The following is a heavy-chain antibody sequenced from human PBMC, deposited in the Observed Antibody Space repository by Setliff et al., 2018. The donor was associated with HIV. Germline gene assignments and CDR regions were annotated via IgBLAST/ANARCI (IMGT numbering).Heavy chain of an antibody. J-gene: IGHJ4*02. CDR2: IHPGDSDT. V-gene: IGHV5-51*01. CDR3: AKDISGYSY. Sequence: GESLKISCKGSGYSFTNYWIGWVRQMPGKGLECMGIIHPGDSDTRYSPSFQGRFTISRDNSKNTLYLEMNNLRTEDTAVYYCAKDISGYSYWGQGTPVTVSS. CDR1: GYSFTNYW. D-gene: IGHD3-22*01.